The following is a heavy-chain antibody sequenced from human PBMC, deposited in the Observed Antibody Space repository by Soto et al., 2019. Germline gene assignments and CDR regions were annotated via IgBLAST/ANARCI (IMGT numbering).Heavy chain of an antibody. D-gene: IGHD3-10*01. J-gene: IGHJ4*01. CDR2: ISYDGSNE. CDR1: GFTFSDFC. V-gene: IGHV3-30*18. Sequence: GGSLRLSGAACGFTFSDFCIQWVRQAPCKGLEWVAIISYDGSNEDYADSVKGRFTISRDSSKNTLYLQMNSLTVDDTAVYYCRKETFKRLKMVRGVTASFSHFDSWGHGALVTAPQ. CDR3: RKETFKRLKMVRGVTASFSHFDS.